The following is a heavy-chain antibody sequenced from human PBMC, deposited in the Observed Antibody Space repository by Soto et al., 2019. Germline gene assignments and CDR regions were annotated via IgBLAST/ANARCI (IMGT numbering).Heavy chain of an antibody. CDR2: ISASGLSA. V-gene: IGHV3-23*01. CDR3: ARQDGSALYYFDY. CDR1: GFTYNRYI. D-gene: IGHD6-19*01. J-gene: IGHJ4*02. Sequence: GWSLRLPCAASGFTYNRYIMNWLRQAPGKGLVYVSGISASGLSADYADSVKGRFTISRDNSKNILYLQMNSLRASDTAMYYCARQDGSALYYFDYWGQGTLVTVSS.